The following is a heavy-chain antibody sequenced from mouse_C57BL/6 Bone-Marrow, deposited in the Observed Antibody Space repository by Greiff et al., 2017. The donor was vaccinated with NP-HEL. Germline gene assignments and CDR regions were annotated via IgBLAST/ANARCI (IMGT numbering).Heavy chain of an antibody. V-gene: IGHV1-82*01. D-gene: IGHD2-2*01. Sequence: VKLQQSGPELVKPGASVKISCKASGYAFSSSWMNWVKQRPGKGLEWIGRIYPGDGDTNYNGKFKGKATLTADKSSSTAYMQLSSLTSEDSAVYFCARYDLLWLRRGFAYWGQGTLVTVSA. CDR3: ARYDLLWLRRGFAY. CDR2: IYPGDGDT. J-gene: IGHJ3*01. CDR1: GYAFSSSW.